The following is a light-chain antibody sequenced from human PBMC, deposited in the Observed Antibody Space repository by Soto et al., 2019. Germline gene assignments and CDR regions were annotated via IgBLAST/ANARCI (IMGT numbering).Light chain of an antibody. CDR3: SSYTSSSTYV. J-gene: IGLJ1*01. CDR2: EVS. Sequence: QSALTQPASVSGSPGQSITISCTGTSSDVGGYNYVSCYQQHPGKAPKLMIYEVSNRPSGVSNRFSGSKSGNTASLTISGLQAEYEAEYYCSSYTSSSTYVFGTGTKVTVL. CDR1: SSDVGGYNY. V-gene: IGLV2-14*01.